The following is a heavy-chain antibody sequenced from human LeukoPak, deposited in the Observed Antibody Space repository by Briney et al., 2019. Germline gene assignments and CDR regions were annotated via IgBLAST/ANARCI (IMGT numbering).Heavy chain of an antibody. J-gene: IGHJ4*02. CDR1: GFTFSSYW. Sequence: GGSLRLSCAASGFTFSSYWMHWVRQAPGKGLAWVSRINSDGSSTSYADSVKGRFTISRDNAKNTLYLQMNSLRAEDTAVYYCARGANYGDYDDYFDYWGQGTLVTVSS. CDR3: ARGANYGDYDDYFDY. V-gene: IGHV3-74*01. D-gene: IGHD4-17*01. CDR2: INSDGSST.